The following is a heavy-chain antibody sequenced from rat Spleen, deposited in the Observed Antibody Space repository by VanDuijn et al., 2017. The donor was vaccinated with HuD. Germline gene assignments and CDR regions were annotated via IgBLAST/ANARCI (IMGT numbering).Heavy chain of an antibody. J-gene: IGHJ2*01. V-gene: IGHV3-3*01. Sequence: EVQLQESGPGLVKPSQSLSLTCSVTGYSITSGYGWNWIRKFPGNKLEWMGYINSAGSTNYNPYLKNRISITTDTSKNQFFLQVNSVTTQDTATYYCATPIGTGYNYPFDYWGQGVMVTVSS. D-gene: IGHD1-4*01. CDR3: ATPIGTGYNYPFDY. CDR2: INSAGST. CDR1: GYSITSGYG.